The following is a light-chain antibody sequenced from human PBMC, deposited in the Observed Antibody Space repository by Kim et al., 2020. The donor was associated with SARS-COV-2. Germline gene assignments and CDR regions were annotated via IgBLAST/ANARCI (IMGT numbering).Light chain of an antibody. CDR2: GVT. V-gene: IGLV2-8*01. CDR3: SSYTSSSTLV. Sequence: QSALTQPPSASGSPGQSVTISCTGTSSDIGISKYVSWYQQHPGKVPKLMIYGVTKRPSGVPDRFSGSKSGNTASLTISGLQAEDEADYYCSSYTSSSTLVFGGGTQLTVL. J-gene: IGLJ2*01. CDR1: SSDIGISKY.